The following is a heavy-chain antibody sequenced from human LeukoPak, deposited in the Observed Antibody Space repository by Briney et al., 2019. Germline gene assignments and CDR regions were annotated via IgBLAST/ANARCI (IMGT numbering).Heavy chain of an antibody. J-gene: IGHJ4*02. CDR2: IKQDGSEK. CDR3: AGAGGYASSWAY. CDR1: GFTFSSYW. V-gene: IGHV3-7*01. D-gene: IGHD5-12*01. Sequence: PGGSLRLSCAASGFTFSSYWMSWVRQAPGKGLEWVANIKQDGSEKNYVDSVKGRFPISRDNAKNSLDLQMNSLRGEDTAVYYCAGAGGYASSWAYWGQGTLVTVSS.